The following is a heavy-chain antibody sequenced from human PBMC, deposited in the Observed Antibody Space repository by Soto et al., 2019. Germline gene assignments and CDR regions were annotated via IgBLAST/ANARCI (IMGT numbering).Heavy chain of an antibody. CDR2: IRNEPYVYTT. CDR1: GFSLSDHY. V-gene: IGHV3-72*01. Sequence: EVQLVASGGGLVQPGGSLRLSCVASGFSLSDHYMDWVRQAPGKGLEWLGLIRNEPYVYTTNYAASVKGRFTISRDDSKNSLFLQMDSLTAEDAAIYYCADVTWHRDYLPWGQGTLVTVSS. CDR3: ADVTWHRDYLP. D-gene: IGHD4-17*01. J-gene: IGHJ4*02.